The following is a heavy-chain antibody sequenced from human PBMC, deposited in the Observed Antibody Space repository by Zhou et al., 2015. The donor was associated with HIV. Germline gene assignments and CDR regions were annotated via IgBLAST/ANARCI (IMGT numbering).Heavy chain of an antibody. D-gene: IGHD3-16*02. Sequence: QVQLVQSGAEVKKPGSSVKVSCKASGGTFSSYTISWVRQAPGQGLEWMGRIIPILGIANYAQKFQGRVTITADKSTSTAYMELSSLRSEDTAVYYCARSAPKTFRGGIVTDAFVXLGPKGRMVDRLF. CDR2: IIPILGIA. V-gene: IGHV1-69*02. CDR3: ARSAPKTFRGGIVTDAFVX. CDR1: GGTFSSYT. J-gene: IGHJ3*02.